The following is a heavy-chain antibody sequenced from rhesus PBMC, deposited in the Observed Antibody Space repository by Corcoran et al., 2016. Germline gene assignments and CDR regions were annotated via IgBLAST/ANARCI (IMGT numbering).Heavy chain of an antibody. V-gene: IGHV4-73*01. Sequence: QVKLQQWGEGLVKPSETLSLTCAVYGGFINGYYWRRIRQPPGKGLELIGNIDGNSASTNYNPSLKNRVTISKDTSKNQFSLKLTSVTAGDTAVYYRARGRLDYWGQGDLVTVSS. J-gene: IGHJ4*01. CDR3: ARGRLDY. CDR2: IDGNSAST. CDR1: GGFINGYY.